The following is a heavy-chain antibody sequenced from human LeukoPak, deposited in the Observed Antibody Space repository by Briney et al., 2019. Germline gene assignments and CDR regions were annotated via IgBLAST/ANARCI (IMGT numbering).Heavy chain of an antibody. D-gene: IGHD6-13*01. CDR2: INAGNGNT. J-gene: IGHJ5*02. CDR3: ARDGRRGYSSSWWSGWFDP. V-gene: IGHV1-3*01. CDR1: GYTFTSYA. Sequence: ASVKVSCKASGYTFTSYAMHWVRQAPGQRLEWMGWINAGNGNTKYSQKFQGRVTITRDTSASTAYMELSSLRSEDTAVYYCARDGRRGYSSSWWSGWFDPWGQGTLVTVSS.